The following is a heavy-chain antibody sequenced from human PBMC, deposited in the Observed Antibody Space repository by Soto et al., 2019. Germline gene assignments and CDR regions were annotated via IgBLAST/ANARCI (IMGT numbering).Heavy chain of an antibody. CDR1: GFTFTNYW. J-gene: IGHJ4*02. CDR3: GRDRGYSSFDY. CDR2: MKPDGGEI. D-gene: IGHD4-4*01. Sequence: LRLSCVASGFTFTNYWMSWVRQPPGKGLEWVANMKPDGGEINYVDSVKGRFTISRDNAKNLMYLQMNSLSVEDTAVYYCGRDRGYSSFDYWGQGTPVTVSS. V-gene: IGHV3-7*03.